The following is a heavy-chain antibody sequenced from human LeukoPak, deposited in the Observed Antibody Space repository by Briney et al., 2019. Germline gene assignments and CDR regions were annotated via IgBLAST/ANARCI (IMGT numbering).Heavy chain of an antibody. D-gene: IGHD3-3*01. J-gene: IGHJ4*02. V-gene: IGHV4-39*01. Sequence: SETLSLTCTVSGGSISSNNYYWGWIRQPPGKGLEWIGSIYYGGYTYYNPSLKSRVTISVDTSKNQFSLKLSSVTAADTAIYYCQSRFLEWLLDYWAREPWSPSPQ. CDR1: GGSISSNNYY. CDR2: IYYGGYT. CDR3: QSRFLEWLLDY.